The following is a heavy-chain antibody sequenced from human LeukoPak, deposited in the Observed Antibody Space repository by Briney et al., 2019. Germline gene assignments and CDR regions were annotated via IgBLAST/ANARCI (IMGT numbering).Heavy chain of an antibody. D-gene: IGHD2-15*01. CDR1: GYTFTIYY. J-gene: IGHJ4*02. Sequence: GASVTVSCKASGYTFTIYYMHWVRQAPGQGLEWMGIINPSGGSTSYAQKFQGRVTMTRDTSTSTVYMELSSLRSEDTAVYYCARYGPGSGLDYWGQGTLVTVSS. CDR3: ARYGPGSGLDY. CDR2: INPSGGST. V-gene: IGHV1-46*01.